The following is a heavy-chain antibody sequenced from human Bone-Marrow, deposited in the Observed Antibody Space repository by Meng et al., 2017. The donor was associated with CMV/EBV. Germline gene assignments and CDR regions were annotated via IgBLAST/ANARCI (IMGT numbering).Heavy chain of an antibody. V-gene: IGHV1-69*10. CDR2: IIPILGIA. Sequence: SVKVSCKASGGTFSSYAISWVRQAPGQGLEWMGGIIPILGIANYAQKFQGRVTITADKSTSTAYMELSSLRSEDTAVYYCARDPYSNNVNDYYYYGMDVWGQGTTVTVSS. D-gene: IGHD4-11*01. CDR1: GGTFSSYA. CDR3: ARDPYSNNVNDYYYYGMDV. J-gene: IGHJ6*02.